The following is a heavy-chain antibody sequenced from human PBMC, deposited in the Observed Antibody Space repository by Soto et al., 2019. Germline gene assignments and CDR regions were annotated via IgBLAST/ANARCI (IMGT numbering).Heavy chain of an antibody. CDR1: GGSFSGYY. Sequence: QVQLQQCGAGLLKPSETLSLTCAVYGGSFSGYYWCWIRQPPGKGLEWLGEINDSGSTNYIPSLKSRVTISVYTSKNQFSLKLSSVTAADTAVYCCARGLWFGVSYYYYYMYVWGKGTTVTVSS. J-gene: IGHJ6*03. V-gene: IGHV4-34*01. CDR2: INDSGST. CDR3: ARGLWFGVSYYYYYMYV. D-gene: IGHD3-10*01.